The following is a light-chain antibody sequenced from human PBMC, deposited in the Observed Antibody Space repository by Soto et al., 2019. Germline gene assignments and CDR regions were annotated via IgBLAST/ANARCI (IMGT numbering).Light chain of an antibody. Sequence: QSALTQPRSVSGSPGQSGTISCTGTSSDVGGYNYVSWYLQHPGKAPKVMIYDVSKRPSGVPDRFSGSKSGNTASLTISGLQSEDEADYYCCSFAGNYIYVFGTGTKLTVL. J-gene: IGLJ1*01. CDR1: SSDVGGYNY. CDR3: CSFAGNYIYV. V-gene: IGLV2-11*01. CDR2: DVS.